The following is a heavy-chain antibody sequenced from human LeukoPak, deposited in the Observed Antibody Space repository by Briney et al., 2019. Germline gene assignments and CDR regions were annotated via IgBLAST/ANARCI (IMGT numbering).Heavy chain of an antibody. Sequence: HTGGSLRLSCAASGFTFSSYAMSWVRQAPGKGLEWVSAISGSGGSTYYADSVKGRFTISRDNSKNTLYLQMNSLRAEDTAVYYCAKTELPSPPFWSGYFVSIPTDDYYYYMDVWGKGTSVTLSS. V-gene: IGHV3-23*01. CDR2: ISGSGGST. J-gene: IGHJ6*03. CDR1: GFTFSSYA. CDR3: AKTELPSPPFWSGYFVSIPTDDYYYYMDV. D-gene: IGHD3-3*01.